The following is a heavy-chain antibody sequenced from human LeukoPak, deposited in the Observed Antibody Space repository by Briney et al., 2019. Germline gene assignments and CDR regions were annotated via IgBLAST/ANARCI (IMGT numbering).Heavy chain of an antibody. CDR3: ARDSASAGDYNYFYATDV. J-gene: IGHJ6*02. Sequence: GGSLRLSCAASGFTFSYYSMNWVRQAPGKGLEWVSYISSSSNTIYYAGSVKGRLTISRDNAKNSLYLQMNSLRDEDTAMYYCARDSASAGDYNYFYATDVWGQGTTVTVSS. CDR1: GFTFSYYS. V-gene: IGHV3-48*02. D-gene: IGHD6-13*01. CDR2: ISSSSNTI.